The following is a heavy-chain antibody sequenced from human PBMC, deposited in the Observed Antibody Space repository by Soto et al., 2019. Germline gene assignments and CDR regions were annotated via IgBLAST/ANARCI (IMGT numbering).Heavy chain of an antibody. Sequence: PSETLSLTCTLSGGSISSSSYYWGWIRQPPGKGLEWIGSLYYSASTYYNPSLRSRVTISVDTSKNHLSLKLSSVTAADTAFYYCARHEYYYASGSYYRWFDPWGQGTLVTVSS. V-gene: IGHV4-39*01. CDR2: LYYSAST. CDR3: ARHEYYYASGSYYRWFDP. J-gene: IGHJ5*02. CDR1: GGSISSSSYY. D-gene: IGHD3-10*01.